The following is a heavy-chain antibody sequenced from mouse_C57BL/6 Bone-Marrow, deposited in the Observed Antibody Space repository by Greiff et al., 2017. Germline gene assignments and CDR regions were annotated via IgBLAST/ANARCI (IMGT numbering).Heavy chain of an antibody. CDR2: IDPETGGT. D-gene: IGHD1-1*01. CDR3: TRDYYGSSHYYAMDY. CDR1: GYTFTDYE. Sequence: QVQLKQSGAELVRPGASVTLSCKASGYTFTDYEMHWVKQTPVHGLEWIGAIDPETGGTAYNQKFKGKAILTADKSSSTAYMELRSLTSEDSAVXYCTRDYYGSSHYYAMDYWGQGTSVTVSS. J-gene: IGHJ4*01. V-gene: IGHV1-15*01.